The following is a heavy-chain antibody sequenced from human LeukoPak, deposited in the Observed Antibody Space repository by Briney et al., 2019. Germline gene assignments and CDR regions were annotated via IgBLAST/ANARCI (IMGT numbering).Heavy chain of an antibody. J-gene: IGHJ5*02. Sequence: PSETLSLTCTVSGGSISSYYWSWIRQPAGKGLEWIGRIYTSGSTNYNTSLKSRVTMSVDTSKNQFSLKLSSVTAADTAVYYCASERVVPAATWFDPWGQGTLVTVSS. CDR2: IYTSGST. CDR1: GGSISSYY. V-gene: IGHV4-4*07. D-gene: IGHD2-2*01. CDR3: ASERVVPAATWFDP.